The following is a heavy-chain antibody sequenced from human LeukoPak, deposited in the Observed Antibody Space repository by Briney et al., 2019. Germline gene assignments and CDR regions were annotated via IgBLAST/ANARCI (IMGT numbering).Heavy chain of an antibody. CDR2: ISANNGNT. CDR3: ARVGVVLPAAWFDP. V-gene: IGHV1-18*01. D-gene: IGHD2-2*01. J-gene: IGHJ5*02. CDR1: GYSFGIFG. Sequence: ASVKVSGKASGYSFGIFGTSWVRQAPGQGLEWMGWISANNGNTNYAQNLQGRVTMTTDTSTSTAYMELRSLRSDDTAVYYCARVGVVLPAAWFDPWGQGTLVTVSS.